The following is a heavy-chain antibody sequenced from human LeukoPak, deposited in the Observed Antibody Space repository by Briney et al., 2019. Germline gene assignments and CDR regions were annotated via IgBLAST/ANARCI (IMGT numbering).Heavy chain of an antibody. V-gene: IGHV3-30-3*01. D-gene: IGHD1-1*01. CDR1: GFTFSSYA. CDR3: AKEKQLEPFDY. Sequence: GGSLRLSCAASGFTFSSYAMNWVRQAPGKGLEWVAVISYDGSNKYYADSVKGRFTISRDNSKNTLYLQMNSLRVEDTAVYYCAKEKQLEPFDYWGQGTLVTVSS. CDR2: ISYDGSNK. J-gene: IGHJ4*02.